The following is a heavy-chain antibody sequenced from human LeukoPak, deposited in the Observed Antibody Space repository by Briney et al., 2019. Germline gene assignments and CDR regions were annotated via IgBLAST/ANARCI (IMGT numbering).Heavy chain of an antibody. CDR3: AISGYSYGSFVY. V-gene: IGHV3-53*01. CDR2: IYSGGST. J-gene: IGHJ4*02. CDR1: GFTASGTY. Sequence: PGGSLRLSCAASGFTASGTYMSGVRKAPGKGLEGVSVIYSGGSTYYADSVKGRFTISRDNSKNTLYLQMNSLRAEDTAVYYCAISGYSYGSFVYWGQGTLVTVSS. D-gene: IGHD5-18*01.